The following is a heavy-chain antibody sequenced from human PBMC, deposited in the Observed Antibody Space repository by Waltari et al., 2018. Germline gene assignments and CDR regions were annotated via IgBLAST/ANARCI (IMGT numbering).Heavy chain of an antibody. Sequence: EVQLVESGGGLVQPGGSLRLSCAASGFTFSSYSMNWVRQAPGKGLEWVSYISSSSSTIYYADSVKGRFTISRVNAKNSLYLQMNSLRDEDTAVYYCARDPLRYNWNYADYWGQGTLVTVSS. V-gene: IGHV3-48*02. CDR3: ARDPLRYNWNYADY. D-gene: IGHD1-7*01. J-gene: IGHJ4*02. CDR2: ISSSSSTI. CDR1: GFTFSSYS.